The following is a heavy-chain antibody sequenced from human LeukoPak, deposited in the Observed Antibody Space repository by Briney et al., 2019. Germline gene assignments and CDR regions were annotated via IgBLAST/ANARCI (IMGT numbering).Heavy chain of an antibody. CDR1: GGSISSGGNY. CDR3: ARGLYGSGSYYIAPFDY. CDR2: IYYSGST. J-gene: IGHJ4*02. D-gene: IGHD3-10*01. Sequence: TSETLSLTCTVSGGSISSGGNYWSWIRQPPGKGLEWIGYIYYSGSTNYNPSLKSRVTISVDTSKNQFSLKLSSVTAADTAVYYCARGLYGSGSYYIAPFDYWGQGTLVTVSS. V-gene: IGHV4-61*08.